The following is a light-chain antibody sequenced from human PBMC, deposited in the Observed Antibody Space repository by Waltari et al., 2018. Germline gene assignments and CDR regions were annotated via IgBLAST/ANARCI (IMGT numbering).Light chain of an antibody. CDR3: SSYAGRDILV. CDR1: SSDVAGYNY. J-gene: IGLJ2*01. Sequence: QSALTQPPSASGSPGQSVAISCTGTSSDVAGYNYVSWYQQHPGKAPRLMIYEVYKRPSGVPDRFSGSKSGNTASLTVSGLQAEDEADYYCSSYAGRDILVFGGGTRLTVL. CDR2: EVY. V-gene: IGLV2-8*01.